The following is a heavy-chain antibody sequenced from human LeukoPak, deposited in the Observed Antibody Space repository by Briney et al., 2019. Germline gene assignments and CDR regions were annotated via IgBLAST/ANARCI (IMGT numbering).Heavy chain of an antibody. D-gene: IGHD4-11*01. J-gene: IGHJ6*03. V-gene: IGHV3-23*01. Sequence: PGGSLRLSCAASGFTFNSYAMSWVRRAPGKGLEWVSTISGSGGITNYADSVRGRFTISRDNSKNTVYLQMNSLRAEDTAVFYCAKAQNSMAYYFYMDVWGKGTTVTVSS. CDR2: ISGSGGIT. CDR3: AKAQNSMAYYFYMDV. CDR1: GFTFNSYA.